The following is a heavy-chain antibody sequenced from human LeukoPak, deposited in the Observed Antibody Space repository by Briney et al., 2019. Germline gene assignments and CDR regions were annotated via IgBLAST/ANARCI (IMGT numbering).Heavy chain of an antibody. CDR1: GFTVSSNY. CDR2: IYSGGST. D-gene: IGHD3-22*01. CDR3: ARALRWGIVVVNRDAFDI. Sequence: PGGSLRLSCAASGFTVSSNYMSWVRQAPGKGLEWVSVIYSGGSTSYADSVKGRFTISRDNSKNTLYFQMNSLRAEDTAVYYCARALRWGIVVVNRDAFDIWGPGTMVTVSS. V-gene: IGHV3-66*02. J-gene: IGHJ3*02.